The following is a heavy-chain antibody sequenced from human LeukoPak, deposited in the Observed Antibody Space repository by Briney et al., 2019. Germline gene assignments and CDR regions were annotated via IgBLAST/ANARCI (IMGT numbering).Heavy chain of an antibody. CDR3: TSGYRYFDY. Sequence: GGSLRLSCAASGFTFSSYWMHWVRQAPGKGLVWVSRINSNGSSTSYADSVKGRLTISRDNAKNTLYLQMNSLRAEDTAVYYCTSGYRYFDYWGQGTLVTVSS. CDR1: GFTFSSYW. D-gene: IGHD2-2*03. J-gene: IGHJ4*02. CDR2: INSNGSST. V-gene: IGHV3-74*01.